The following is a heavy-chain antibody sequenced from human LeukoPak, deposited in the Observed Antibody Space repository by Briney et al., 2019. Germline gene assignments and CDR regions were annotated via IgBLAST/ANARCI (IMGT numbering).Heavy chain of an antibody. J-gene: IGHJ4*02. D-gene: IGHD2-2*01. CDR2: INHSGST. CDR3: ARVPRYQLLLDY. CDR1: GGSFSGYY. V-gene: IGHV4-34*01. Sequence: PSETLSLTCAVYGGSFSGYYWSWIRQPPGKGLEWIGEINHSGSTNYNPSLKSRVTISVDTSKNQFSLKLSSVTAADTAVYYCARVPRYQLLLDYWGQGTLVTVSS.